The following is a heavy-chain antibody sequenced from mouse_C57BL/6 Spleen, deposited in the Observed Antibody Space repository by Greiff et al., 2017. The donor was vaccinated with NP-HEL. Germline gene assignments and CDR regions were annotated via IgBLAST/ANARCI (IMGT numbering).Heavy chain of an antibody. CDR3: ARDQGGYYAMDY. CDR1: GFTFSSYA. V-gene: IGHV5-4*01. Sequence: DVKLVESGGGLVKPGGSLKLSCAASGFTFSSYAMSWVRQTPEKRLEWVATISDGGSYTYYPDNVKGRFTISRDNAKNNLYLQMSHLKSEDTAMYYCARDQGGYYAMDYWGQGTSVTVSS. D-gene: IGHD1-1*02. J-gene: IGHJ4*01. CDR2: ISDGGSYT.